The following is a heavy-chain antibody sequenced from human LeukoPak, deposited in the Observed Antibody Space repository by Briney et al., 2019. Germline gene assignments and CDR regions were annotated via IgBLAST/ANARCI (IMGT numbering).Heavy chain of an antibody. CDR2: ISSSSGYI. CDR3: AREGTPAAGD. Sequence: GGSLRLSCAASGFTLSSYIMNWVRQAPGKGLEWVASISSSSGYIYYADSVKGRFTISRDNAKNSLYLQMNSLRAEDTAVYYCAREGTPAAGDWGQGTLVTVSS. J-gene: IGHJ4*02. V-gene: IGHV3-21*06. CDR1: GFTLSSYI. D-gene: IGHD6-13*01.